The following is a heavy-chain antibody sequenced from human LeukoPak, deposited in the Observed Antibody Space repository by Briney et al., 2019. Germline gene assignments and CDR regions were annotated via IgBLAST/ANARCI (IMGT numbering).Heavy chain of an antibody. CDR2: INPNTGGT. D-gene: IGHD4-23*01. CDR1: GYSSTAYY. CDR3: TRGTPWFDP. J-gene: IGHJ5*02. Sequence: ASVKVSCKASGYSSTAYYIYWIRHSPAEGFEWMGWINPNTGGTNYAGKFHGRVIMTRDTSIDTAYMELSSVTSDDTAVYYCTRGTPWFDPWGQGTLVTVSS. V-gene: IGHV1-2*02.